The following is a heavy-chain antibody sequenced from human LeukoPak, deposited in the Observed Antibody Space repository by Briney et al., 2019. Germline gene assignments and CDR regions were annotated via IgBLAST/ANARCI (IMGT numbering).Heavy chain of an antibody. Sequence: GGSLRLSCAASGFTVSSNYMTWVRQAPGKGLQWVSVIYSGGTTYYADSVKGRFTISRHDSKNTLYLQMNSLRAEDTAVYYCARVSSTYYYFDYWGQGTQVTVSS. D-gene: IGHD2-2*01. CDR1: GFTVSSNY. CDR3: ARVSSTYYYFDY. CDR2: IYSGGTT. J-gene: IGHJ4*02. V-gene: IGHV3-53*04.